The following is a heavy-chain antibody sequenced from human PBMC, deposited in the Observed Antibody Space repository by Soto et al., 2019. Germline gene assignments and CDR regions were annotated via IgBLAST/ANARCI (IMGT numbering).Heavy chain of an antibody. Sequence: EVQLLESGGGLVQPGGSLRLSCAASGFTFSNYAMNWVRQAPGKGLEWVSGISGIGGSTYYADSVKGRFTISRDNSKNTLYLQMNSLRAEDTAVYYCARRSSSWYFDYWGQGALVTVSS. J-gene: IGHJ4*02. D-gene: IGHD6-13*01. CDR3: ARRSSSWYFDY. V-gene: IGHV3-23*01. CDR2: ISGIGGST. CDR1: GFTFSNYA.